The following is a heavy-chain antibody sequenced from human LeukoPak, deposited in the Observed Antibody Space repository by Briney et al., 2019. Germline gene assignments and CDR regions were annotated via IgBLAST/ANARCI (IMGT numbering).Heavy chain of an antibody. Sequence: PSETLSLTCTVSGGSISSYYWICIRQPPGKGLEWIGYIHYSGSTNYNPSLKSRVTISVDTSKNQFSLRLSSVTAADTAVYYCARGWGYFDFWGQGPLLTVSS. CDR3: ARGWGYFDF. V-gene: IGHV4-59*01. J-gene: IGHJ4*02. CDR2: IHYSGST. CDR1: GGSISSYY. D-gene: IGHD3-16*01.